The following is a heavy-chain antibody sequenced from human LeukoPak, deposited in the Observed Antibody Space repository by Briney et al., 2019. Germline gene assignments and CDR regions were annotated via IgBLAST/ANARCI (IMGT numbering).Heavy chain of an antibody. CDR3: ARLYCASASCNIYYLYYYMDV. J-gene: IGHJ6*03. D-gene: IGHD2-2*01. CDR2: ISSDSSTI. CDR1: GFTFSTYS. Sequence: GGSLRLSCAASGFTFSTYSMNWVRQAPGKGLEWVSYISSDSSTIYYADSVKGRFTISRDNAKDSLYLQMNSLRAEDTAVYYCARLYCASASCNIYYLYYYMDVWGRGTSVTVSS. V-gene: IGHV3-48*01.